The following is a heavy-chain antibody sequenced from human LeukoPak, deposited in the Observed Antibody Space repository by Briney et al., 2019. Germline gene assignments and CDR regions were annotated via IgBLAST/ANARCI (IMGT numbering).Heavy chain of an antibody. Sequence: PGGSLRLSCAASGFTLSGYWMHWIRQVPGKGLVWVSDINSDGSSTSYANSVKGRFTISRDNAKNTLYLQMNSLRAEDTAVYYCARDHSSGWYSDYFDYWGQGTLVTVSS. CDR1: GFTLSGYW. CDR3: ARDHSSGWYSDYFDY. J-gene: IGHJ4*02. V-gene: IGHV3-74*01. D-gene: IGHD6-19*01. CDR2: INSDGSST.